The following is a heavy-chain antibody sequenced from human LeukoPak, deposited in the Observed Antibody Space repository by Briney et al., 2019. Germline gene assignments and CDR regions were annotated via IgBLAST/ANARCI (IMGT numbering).Heavy chain of an antibody. V-gene: IGHV3-48*02. CDR1: GFTFSSYG. D-gene: IGHD3-3*02. CDR3: ARDFSAPLPL. J-gene: IGHJ2*01. CDR2: ISSSGRTI. Sequence: GGSLRLSCAASGFTFSSYGMNWVRQAPGKGLEWVSYISSSGRTIYYANSVKGRFTFSRDSARNSLYLQMNSLTDEDTAIYYCARDFSAPLPLWGRGTLVTVSS.